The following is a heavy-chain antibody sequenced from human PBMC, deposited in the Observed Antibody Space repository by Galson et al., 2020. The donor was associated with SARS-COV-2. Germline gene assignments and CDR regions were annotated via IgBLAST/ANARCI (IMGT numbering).Heavy chain of an antibody. CDR1: GYSFTSYW. CDR2: YDPSDSYT. J-gene: IGHJ5*02. V-gene: IGHV5-10-1*01. CDR3: ARASPPAGTFDP. Sequence: HGESLKISCKGSGYSFTSYWLSRVRQMPGKGLEWMGRYDPSDSYTNYSPSFQGHVTISADKSISTAYLQWSSLKASDTAMYYCARASPPAGTFDPWGQGTLVTVSS. D-gene: IGHD1-1*01.